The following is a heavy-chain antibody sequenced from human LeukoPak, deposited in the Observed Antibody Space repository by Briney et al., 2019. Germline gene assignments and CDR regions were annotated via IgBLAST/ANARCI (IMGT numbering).Heavy chain of an antibody. V-gene: IGHV3-30*18. CDR2: ISYDGSNK. CDR1: GFTFRSYG. D-gene: IGHD4-11*01. CDR3: AKESKETTRYYFDS. J-gene: IGHJ4*02. Sequence: PGKSLRLSCAASGFTFRSYGMHWVPQAPGKGLEWVAVISYDGSNKYYVDSVKGRFTISRDSSKNTLYLQMNGLRAEDTAVYYCAKESKETTRYYFDSWGQGTLVTVSS.